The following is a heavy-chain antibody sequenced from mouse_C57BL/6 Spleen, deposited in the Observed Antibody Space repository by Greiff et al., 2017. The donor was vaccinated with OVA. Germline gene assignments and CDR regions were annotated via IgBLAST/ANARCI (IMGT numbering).Heavy chain of an antibody. D-gene: IGHD2-4*01. CDR1: GYTFTSYW. V-gene: IGHV1-55*01. CDR2: IYPGSGST. CDR3: ARGLYYDYDDAWFAY. J-gene: IGHJ3*01. Sequence: QVQLQQPGAELVKPGASVKMSCKASGYTFTSYWITWVKQRPGQGLEWIGDIYPGSGSTNHNEKFKSKATLTVDTSSSTAYMQLSSLTSEDSAVYYCARGLYYDYDDAWFAYWGQGTLVTVSA.